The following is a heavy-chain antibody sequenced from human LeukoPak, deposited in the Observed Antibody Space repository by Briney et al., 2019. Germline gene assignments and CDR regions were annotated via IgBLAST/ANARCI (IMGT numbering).Heavy chain of an antibody. CDR3: AKVRVDAYVSPNDY. CDR2: ISYDGSNQ. Sequence: PGGSLRLSCAASGFTFSSYGMHWVRQAPGMGLEWVAIISYDGSNQYYADSVKGRFTISRDNSRNTLYLQMNSLRPEDTALYYCAKVRVDAYVSPNDYWGQGTLVTVSS. CDR1: GFTFSSYG. V-gene: IGHV3-30*18. D-gene: IGHD3-16*01. J-gene: IGHJ4*02.